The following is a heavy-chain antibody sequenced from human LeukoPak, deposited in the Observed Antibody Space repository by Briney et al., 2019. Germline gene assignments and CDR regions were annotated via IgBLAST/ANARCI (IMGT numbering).Heavy chain of an antibody. Sequence: ASVTVSCQTSGYIFSNSGLHWVRQAAGQRVEWMGGINAGNGNTKNPQKFQDRLTITRDTSANTVYMELNSLKSEDTAMYYCARGRGLMGTSRFDPWGQGTLVIVSS. CDR3: ARGRGLMGTSRFDP. D-gene: IGHD3-10*01. V-gene: IGHV1-3*01. CDR1: GYIFSNSG. J-gene: IGHJ5*02. CDR2: INAGNGNT.